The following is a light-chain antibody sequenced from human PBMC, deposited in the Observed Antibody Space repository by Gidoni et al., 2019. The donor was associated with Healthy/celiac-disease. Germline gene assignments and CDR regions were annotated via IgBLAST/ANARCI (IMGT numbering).Light chain of an antibody. CDR1: ALQKQY. V-gene: IGLV3-25*02. J-gene: IGLJ2*01. Sequence: SYELTQPPSVSVSPGQTARITCSGDALQKQYAYWYQQKPGQAPVLVIYKDSERPPGIPERFSGSSSGTTVTLTISGGQAEDEADYYCQSADSSGTYVVFGGGTKLTVL. CDR2: KDS. CDR3: QSADSSGTYVV.